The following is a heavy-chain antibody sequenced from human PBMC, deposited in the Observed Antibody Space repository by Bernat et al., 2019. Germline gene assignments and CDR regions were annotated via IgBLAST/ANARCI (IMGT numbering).Heavy chain of an antibody. J-gene: IGHJ6*02. CDR3: ARAATEYDYVWGSYRSVGMDV. D-gene: IGHD3-16*02. Sequence: QVQLQESGSGLVKPSETLSLTCTVSGGSISSYYWSWIRQPSGKGLERIGYIYYSGRTNYNPSLKSRVTISVDTSKNQFSLKLSSVTVADTAVYYCARAATEYDYVWGSYRSVGMDVWGQGATVTVSS. V-gene: IGHV4-59*01. CDR2: IYYSGRT. CDR1: GGSISSYY.